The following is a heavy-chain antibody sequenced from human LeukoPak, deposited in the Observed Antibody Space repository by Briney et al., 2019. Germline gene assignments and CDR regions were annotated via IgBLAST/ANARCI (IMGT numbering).Heavy chain of an antibody. D-gene: IGHD3-10*01. CDR2: IYSGDTS. Sequence: GGSLRLSCAASGFTVSSNYMSWVRQAPGKGLEWVSLIYSGDTSYYADSVKGRFTISRDNSKNTVYLQMNSLRAEDTAVYYCARGGGFGDLGDYWGQGTLVTVSS. CDR3: ARGGGFGDLGDY. CDR1: GFTVSSNY. J-gene: IGHJ4*02. V-gene: IGHV3-53*01.